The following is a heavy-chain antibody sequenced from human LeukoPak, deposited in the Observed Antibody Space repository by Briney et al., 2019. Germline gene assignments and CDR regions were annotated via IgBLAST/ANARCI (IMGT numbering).Heavy chain of an antibody. Sequence: SQTLSLTCTVSGGSISSGSYYWSWIRQPAGKGLEWIGRIYTSGSTNYNPSLKSRVTISVHTSKNQFSLKLSSVTAADTAVYYCARDAGYCSSTSGYILHYYGMDVWGQGPTVSVSS. D-gene: IGHD2-2*01. J-gene: IGHJ6*02. CDR2: IYTSGST. CDR3: ARDAGYCSSTSGYILHYYGMDV. V-gene: IGHV4-61*02. CDR1: GGSISSGSYY.